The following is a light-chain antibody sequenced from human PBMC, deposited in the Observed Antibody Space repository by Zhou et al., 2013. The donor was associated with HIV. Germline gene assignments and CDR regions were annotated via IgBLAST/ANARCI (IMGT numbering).Light chain of an antibody. Sequence: DIQLTQSPSFLSASIGDRVTITCRASQGISSYLAWFQQKPGKAPKLLIYAASTLQSGVPSRFSGSGSGTDFTLIISNLQPEDSATYFCQQGKTFPLTFGGGSKVEI. J-gene: IGKJ4*01. CDR1: QGISSY. V-gene: IGKV1-9*01. CDR3: QQGKTFPLT. CDR2: AAS.